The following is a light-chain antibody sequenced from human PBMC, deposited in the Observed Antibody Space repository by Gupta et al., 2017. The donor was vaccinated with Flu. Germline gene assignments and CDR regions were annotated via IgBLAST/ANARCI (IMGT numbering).Light chain of an antibody. CDR3: AAWDDSLSGRVV. Sequence: QSVLPQPLSASVTPGQRVTISCSGSTSNIGKNFVYWYQQLPGTAPKLLSYMDNQRPSGVPDRFSGSKSGTSASLAIGRLRSEDEAEYYCAAWDDSLSGRVVVGGGTRLTVL. CDR2: MDN. J-gene: IGLJ2*01. V-gene: IGLV1-47*01. CDR1: TSNIGKNF.